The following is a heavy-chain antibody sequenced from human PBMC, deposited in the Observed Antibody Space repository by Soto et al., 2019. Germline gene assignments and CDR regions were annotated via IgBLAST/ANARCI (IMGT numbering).Heavy chain of an antibody. J-gene: IGHJ4*02. V-gene: IGHV3-21*01. CDR2: ISSSSSYI. Sequence: EVQLVESGGGLVKPGGSLRLSCAASGFTFSSYSMNWVRQAPGKGLEWVSSISSSSSYIYYADSVKGRFTISRDNAKNSLYLQMNSLRAEDTAVYYCARSSIAVAGFDYWGQGTLVTVSS. D-gene: IGHD6-19*01. CDR1: GFTFSSYS. CDR3: ARSSIAVAGFDY.